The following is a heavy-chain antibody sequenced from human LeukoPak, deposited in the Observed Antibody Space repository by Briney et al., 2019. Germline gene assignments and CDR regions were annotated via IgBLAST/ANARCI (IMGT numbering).Heavy chain of an antibody. CDR1: GFTFNSNP. V-gene: IGHV3-30*04. CDR3: VRSGDCYIPTCHISNLDP. Sequence: GGSLRLSCAVSGFTFNSNPMNWVRQAPGKGLDWVAAISHDGSSEFYGDSVKGRFTISRDNSKNTLYLQMNSLRTEDTAVYYCVRSGDCYIPTCHISNLDPWGQGTLATVSS. CDR2: ISHDGSSE. D-gene: IGHD2-21*01. J-gene: IGHJ5*02.